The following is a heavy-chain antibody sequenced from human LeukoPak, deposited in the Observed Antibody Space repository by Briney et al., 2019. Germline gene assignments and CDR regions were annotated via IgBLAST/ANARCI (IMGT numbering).Heavy chain of an antibody. V-gene: IGHV3-49*03. Sequence: LSLTCTVSGGSISSYYWSWIRQPPGKGLEWVGFIRSKAYGATTEYAASVKGRFTISRDDSKSIAYLQMNSLKTEDTAVYYCTSDAYNNTWDPHFDYWGQGTLVTVSS. J-gene: IGHJ4*02. CDR2: IRSKAYGATT. CDR3: TSDAYNNTWDPHFDY. D-gene: IGHD6-13*01. CDR1: GGSISSYY.